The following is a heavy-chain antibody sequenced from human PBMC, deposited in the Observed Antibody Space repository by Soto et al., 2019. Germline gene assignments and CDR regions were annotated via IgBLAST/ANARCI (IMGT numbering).Heavy chain of an antibody. CDR1: GYTFTRYG. Sequence: QVQLVQSGAEVKKPGASVKVSCKASGYTFTRYGITWVRQAPGQGLEWMGWISAYNGNPNYAQKLQGRVTMTTDTHTSTDYMEVGRLSSDDTAMYYCARVDTAMAMYYFDYWGQGTLVTVSS. D-gene: IGHD5-18*01. CDR3: ARVDTAMAMYYFDY. CDR2: ISAYNGNP. J-gene: IGHJ4*02. V-gene: IGHV1-18*01.